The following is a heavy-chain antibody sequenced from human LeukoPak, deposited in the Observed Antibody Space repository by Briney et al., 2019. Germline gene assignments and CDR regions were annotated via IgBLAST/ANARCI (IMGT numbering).Heavy chain of an antibody. Sequence: PSETLSLTCTVYGESFSGYYWSWIRQPPGKGLEWIGEINHSGSTNYNASLKSRVTISVDTSKNQFSLKLSSVTAADTAVYYCARVLGGSGSYYNFDAFDIWGQGTMVTVSS. CDR2: INHSGST. CDR3: ARVLGGSGSYYNFDAFDI. CDR1: GESFSGYY. V-gene: IGHV4-34*01. J-gene: IGHJ3*02. D-gene: IGHD3-10*01.